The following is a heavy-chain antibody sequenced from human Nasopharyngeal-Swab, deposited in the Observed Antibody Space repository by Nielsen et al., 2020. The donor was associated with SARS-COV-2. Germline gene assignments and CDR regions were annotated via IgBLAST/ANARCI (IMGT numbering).Heavy chain of an antibody. CDR2: VNPSGGST. Sequence: ASVKVSCKASGYTFTSYYMHWVRQAPGQGLEWMGIVNPSGGSTSYAQKSQGRVTMTRDTSTSTVYMELSSLRSEDTAVYYCARDSGYCSGGSCYYFDYWGQGTLVTVSS. D-gene: IGHD2-15*01. J-gene: IGHJ4*02. CDR3: ARDSGYCSGGSCYYFDY. CDR1: GYTFTSYY. V-gene: IGHV1-46*01.